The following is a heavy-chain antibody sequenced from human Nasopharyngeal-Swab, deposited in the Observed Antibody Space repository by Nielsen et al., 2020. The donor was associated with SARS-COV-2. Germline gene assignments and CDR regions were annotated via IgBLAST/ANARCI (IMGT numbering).Heavy chain of an antibody. V-gene: IGHV4-39*01. CDR3: ARRVARAPRHEGDYYYGMDV. D-gene: IGHD3-16*01. J-gene: IGHJ6*02. Sequence: RQAPGKGLEWIGSIYYSGSTYYNPSLKSRVTISVDTSKNQFSLMLSSVTAADTAVYYCARRVARAPRHEGDYYYGMDVWGQGTTVTVSS. CDR2: IYYSGST.